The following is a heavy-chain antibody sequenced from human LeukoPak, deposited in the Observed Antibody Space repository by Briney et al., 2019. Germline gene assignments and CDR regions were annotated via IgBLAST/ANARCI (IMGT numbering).Heavy chain of an antibody. D-gene: IGHD3-22*01. Sequence: ASVKVSCKASGYTFTSYDINWVRQAAGQGLEWMGWMNPSSGNTGYSQKFQGRVTMTRSTSIGTAYMELSSLTSEDTAVYYCARRADYYDSSAYYLWGQGTLVTDSP. V-gene: IGHV1-8*01. CDR1: GYTFTSYD. CDR3: ARRADYYDSSAYYL. CDR2: MNPSSGNT. J-gene: IGHJ4*02.